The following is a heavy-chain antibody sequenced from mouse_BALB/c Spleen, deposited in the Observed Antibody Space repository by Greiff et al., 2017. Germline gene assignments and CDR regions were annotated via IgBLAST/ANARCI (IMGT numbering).Heavy chain of an antibody. Sequence: QVQLQQSGPELVRPGVSVKISCKGSGYTFTDYAMHWVKQSHAKSLEWIGVISTYYGNTNYNQKFKGKATMTVDKSSSTAYMELARLTSEDSAIYYCASHYYGSSHYAMDYWGQGTSVTVSS. J-gene: IGHJ4*01. CDR2: ISTYYGNT. D-gene: IGHD1-1*01. CDR1: GYTFTDYA. CDR3: ASHYYGSSHYAMDY. V-gene: IGHV1-67*01.